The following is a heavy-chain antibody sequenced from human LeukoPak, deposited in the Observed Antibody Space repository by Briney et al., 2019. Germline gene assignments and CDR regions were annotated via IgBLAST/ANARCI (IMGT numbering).Heavy chain of an antibody. CDR1: GGSISSGGYS. J-gene: IGHJ4*02. CDR2: IYHSGST. V-gene: IGHV4-30-2*01. CDR3: ARGRLTGDFDY. Sequence: SQTLSLTCAVSGGSISSGGYSWSWIRQPPGKGLEWIGYIYHSGSTYYNPSLKSRVTISVDRSKNQFSRKLSSVTAADTAVYYCARGRLTGDFDYWGQGTLVTVSS. D-gene: IGHD3-9*01.